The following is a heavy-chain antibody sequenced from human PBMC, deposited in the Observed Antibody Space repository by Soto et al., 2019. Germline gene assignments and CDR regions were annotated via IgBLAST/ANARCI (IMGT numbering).Heavy chain of an antibody. CDR3: ARDNAPYCSTTSCPVDL. CDR1: GFSFGSYA. J-gene: IGHJ5*02. V-gene: IGHV3-23*01. CDR2: ISGSDGKT. D-gene: IGHD2-2*01. Sequence: GGSLRLSCAASGFSFGSYALSWVRQAPGKGLEWVSTISGSDGKTFYADSVKGRFSISRDTSQNTLYLQMNSLRADDTAIYYCARDNAPYCSTTSCPVDLWGPGTLVTVSS.